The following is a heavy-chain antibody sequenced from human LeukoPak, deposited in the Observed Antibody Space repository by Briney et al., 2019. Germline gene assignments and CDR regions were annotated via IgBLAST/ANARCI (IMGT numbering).Heavy chain of an antibody. Sequence: PGGSLRLSCAASGFTFSSYAMSWVRQAPGKGLEWVSAISGSGGSTYYADSVKGRFTISRDNSKNTLYLQMNSLRAEDTAVYYCAKDQWGYFDWLNPPDYWGQGTLVTVYS. D-gene: IGHD3-9*01. CDR3: AKDQWGYFDWLNPPDY. CDR1: GFTFSSYA. V-gene: IGHV3-23*01. J-gene: IGHJ4*02. CDR2: ISGSGGST.